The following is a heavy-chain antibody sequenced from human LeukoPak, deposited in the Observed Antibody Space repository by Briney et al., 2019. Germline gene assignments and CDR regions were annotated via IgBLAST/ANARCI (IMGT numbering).Heavy chain of an antibody. Sequence: SVKVSCXASGGTFSSYAISWVRQAPGQGLEWMGGIIPIFGTANYAQKFQGRVTITADESTSTAYMELSSLRSEDTAVYYCAYSAFPSLDRWFDPWGQGTLVTVSS. CDR2: IIPIFGTA. CDR1: GGTFSSYA. J-gene: IGHJ5*02. V-gene: IGHV1-69*13. CDR3: AYSAFPSLDRWFDP. D-gene: IGHD3-16*01.